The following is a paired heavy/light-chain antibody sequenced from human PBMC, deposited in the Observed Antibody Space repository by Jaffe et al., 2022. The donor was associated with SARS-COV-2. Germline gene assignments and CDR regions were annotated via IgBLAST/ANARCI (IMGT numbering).Heavy chain of an antibody. CDR1: GFTFDDYT. CDR3: AKDALHYYYSYMDV. Sequence: EVQLVESGGVVVQPGGSLRLSCAASGFTFDDYTMHWVRQAPGKGLEWVSLINWDGRSTYYADSVKGRFTISRDNNKNSLYLQMNGLVTEDTALYYCAKDALHYYYSYMDVWGKGTTVTVSS. CDR2: INWDGRST. V-gene: IGHV3-43*01. J-gene: IGHJ6*03.
Light chain of an antibody. J-gene: IGKJ2*01. CDR1: QSVSSSY. V-gene: IGKV3-20*01. CDR2: GAS. Sequence: EIVLTQSPGTLSLSPGERGTLSCRASQSVSSSYLAWYQQKPGQAPRLLIYGASSRATGIPDRFSGSGSGTDFTLTISRLESEDFAVYYCQQYGSSPYAFGQGTKLEIK. CDR3: QQYGSSPYA.